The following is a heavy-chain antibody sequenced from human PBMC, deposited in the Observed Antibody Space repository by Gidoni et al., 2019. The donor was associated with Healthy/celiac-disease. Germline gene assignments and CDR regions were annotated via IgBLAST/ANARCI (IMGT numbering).Heavy chain of an antibody. CDR3: AKDRYGGSYERTLDRKTGDWIDP. CDR2: ISGSGGST. V-gene: IGHV3-23*01. Sequence: EVQLLESGGGWVQPVGSLRLSCSASAFTFRSYAMSRVRQAPGKGLEWVSAISGSGGSTYYADSVKGRFTISRDNSKNTLYLQMNSLRAEDTAVYYSAKDRYGGSYERTLDRKTGDWIDPWGQGTLVTVSS. J-gene: IGHJ5*02. D-gene: IGHD1-26*01. CDR1: AFTFRSYA.